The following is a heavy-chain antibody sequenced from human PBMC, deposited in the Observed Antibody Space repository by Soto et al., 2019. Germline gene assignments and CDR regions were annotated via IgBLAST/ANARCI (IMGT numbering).Heavy chain of an antibody. V-gene: IGHV6-1*01. CDR2: TYYRSKWYN. J-gene: IGHJ4*02. Sequence: STTLSLTCAISGDSVSSNSAAWNWIRQSPSRGLEWLGRTYYRSKWYNDYAVSVKSRITINPDTSKNQFSLQLNSVTPEDTAVYYCASSYCSSTSCYHYYFDYWGQGTLVTVSS. D-gene: IGHD2-2*01. CDR3: ASSYCSSTSCYHYYFDY. CDR1: GDSVSSNSAA.